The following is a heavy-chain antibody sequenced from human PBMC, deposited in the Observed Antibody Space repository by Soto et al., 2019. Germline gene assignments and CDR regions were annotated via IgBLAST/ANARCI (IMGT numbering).Heavy chain of an antibody. CDR1: GFTVSDYY. Sequence: VGSLRLSGAASGFTVSDYYMSWIRQAPGKGLEWVSYIGTRTSIVYYADSVKGRFTVSRDDAKNSLDLQMNSLRAEDTAVYYCARGARWLQFDNDYWGQGTLVTVSS. CDR3: ARGARWLQFDNDY. J-gene: IGHJ4*02. D-gene: IGHD5-12*01. V-gene: IGHV3-11*01. CDR2: IGTRTSIV.